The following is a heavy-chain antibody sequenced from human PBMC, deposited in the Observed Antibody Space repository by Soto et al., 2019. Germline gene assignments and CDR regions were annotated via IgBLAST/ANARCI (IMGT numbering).Heavy chain of an antibody. V-gene: IGHV1-69*06. J-gene: IGHJ6*02. CDR3: ARDPDEVVGTDYHYYGMDV. D-gene: IGHD1-26*01. Sequence: QVQLVQSGAEVKKPGSSVKVSCKASGDTSSNYGVSWVRQAPGQGLEWMGGILPVFGTTTYARNFQGRITITADKSTSTVYMELTSLSSDDTATYYCARDPDEVVGTDYHYYGMDVWDQGATVTVSS. CDR1: GDTSSNYG. CDR2: ILPVFGTT.